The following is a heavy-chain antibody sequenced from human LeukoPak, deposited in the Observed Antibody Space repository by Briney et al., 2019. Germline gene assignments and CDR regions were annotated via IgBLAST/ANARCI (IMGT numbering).Heavy chain of an antibody. Sequence: PGGSLRLSCAASGFTFSSYAMSWVRQAPGKGLEWVSAISGSGGSTYYADSVKGRFTISRDNSKNTLYLQMNSLRAEDTAVYYFAKSAHKYYYDSSGPFDYWGQGTLVTVSS. J-gene: IGHJ4*02. CDR3: AKSAHKYYYDSSGPFDY. D-gene: IGHD3-22*01. CDR2: ISGSGGST. V-gene: IGHV3-23*01. CDR1: GFTFSSYA.